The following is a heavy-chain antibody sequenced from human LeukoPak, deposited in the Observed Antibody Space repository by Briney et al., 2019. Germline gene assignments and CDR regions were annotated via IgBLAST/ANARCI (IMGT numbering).Heavy chain of an antibody. CDR1: GYTFTSYY. V-gene: IGHV1-69*13. CDR3: ARNPPLTGDFDF. Sequence: SVKVSCKASGYTFTSYYMHWVRQAPGQGLEWMGGIIPIFGTANYAQKFQGRVTITADESTSTAYMELSSLRSEDTAVYYCARNPPLTGDFDFWGPGTMVTVSS. D-gene: IGHD7-27*01. J-gene: IGHJ4*02. CDR2: IIPIFGTA.